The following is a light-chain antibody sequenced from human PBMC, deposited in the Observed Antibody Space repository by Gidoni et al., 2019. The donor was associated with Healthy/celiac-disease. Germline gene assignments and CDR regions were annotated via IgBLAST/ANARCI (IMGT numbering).Light chain of an antibody. CDR1: QGISNY. V-gene: IGKV1-27*01. CDR3: QKYNSAPWT. J-gene: IGKJ1*01. Sequence: DIQMTQSPSSLSASVGDRVTITCRARQGISNYVAWYQQKPGKVPKLLIYAASTLQSGVPSRLSGSGSGTDFTLTISSLHPEDVVTYYCQKYNSAPWTFGQGTKVEIK. CDR2: AAS.